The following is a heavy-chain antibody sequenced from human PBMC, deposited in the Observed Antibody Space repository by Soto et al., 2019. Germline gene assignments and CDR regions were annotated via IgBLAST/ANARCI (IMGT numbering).Heavy chain of an antibody. V-gene: IGHV3-21*06. Sequence: EVQLVESGGGLVKPGGSLRLSCSMNWVRQAPGKGLEWVSSISSSSSNIYYADAVKGRFTMSRDNAKNLVYLQMNSLRAEDAAVYYCARVGGSGGGGYFDLWGRGTLVTVSS. D-gene: IGHD1-26*01. J-gene: IGHJ2*01. CDR1: S. CDR2: ISSSSSNI. CDR3: ARVGGSGGGGYFDL.